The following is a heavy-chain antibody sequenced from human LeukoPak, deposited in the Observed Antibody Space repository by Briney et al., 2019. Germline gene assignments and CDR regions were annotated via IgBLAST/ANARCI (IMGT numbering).Heavy chain of an antibody. V-gene: IGHV3-7*01. D-gene: IGHD6-19*01. Sequence: GGSLRLSCAASGCTSSTYWMSWVRQAPRKGLEWVANIKQDGSEKYYVDSVKGRFTISRDNAKNSLYLQMNSLRAEDTAVYYCARDRGSSGWYEFDYWGQGTLVTVSS. CDR2: IKQDGSEK. CDR1: GCTSSTYW. CDR3: ARDRGSSGWYEFDY. J-gene: IGHJ4*02.